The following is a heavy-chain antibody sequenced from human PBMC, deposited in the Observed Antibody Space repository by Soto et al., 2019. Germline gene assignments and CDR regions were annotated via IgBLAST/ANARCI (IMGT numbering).Heavy chain of an antibody. V-gene: IGHV1-69*01. Sequence: QVQLVQSGPEVKKPGSSVKVSCEASGGTFKKFAISWVRQAPGQGLEWMGGTLPFLGSSKYPQKFQGRVTIAADESVTTTYMELTGLTSEDTAVYYCARGGKFHSEDLWEASYSHGLDVWGQGTTVTVSS. D-gene: IGHD1-26*01. CDR3: ARGGKFHSEDLWEASYSHGLDV. J-gene: IGHJ6*02. CDR2: TLPFLGSS. CDR1: GGTFKKFA.